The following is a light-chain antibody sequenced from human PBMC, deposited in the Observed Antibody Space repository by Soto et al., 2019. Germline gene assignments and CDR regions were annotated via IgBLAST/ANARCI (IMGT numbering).Light chain of an antibody. CDR1: SSDVGGYNY. V-gene: IGLV2-14*01. CDR3: NSYTSSSTLV. CDR2: EVS. Sequence: QSVLTQPASVSGSPGQSITISCTGTSSDVGGYNYVSWYQQYPGKAPKLLIYEVSNRPSGVSNRFSGSKSGNSASLTISGLRAEDEADYYCNSYTSSSTLVFGGGTKLTVL. J-gene: IGLJ2*01.